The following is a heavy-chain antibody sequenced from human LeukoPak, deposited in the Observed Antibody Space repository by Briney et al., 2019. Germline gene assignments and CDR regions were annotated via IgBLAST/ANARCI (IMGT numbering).Heavy chain of an antibody. CDR1: GYTFTGYY. D-gene: IGHD2-2*01. Sequence: GASVKVSCKASGYTFTGYYMHWVRQAPGQGLEWMGWINPYSGGTNYAQKFQGRVTMTRDTSISTAYMELSRLRSDDTAVYYCAREGCSSTNCHVLGDDNWFDPWGQGTLVTVSS. V-gene: IGHV1-2*02. CDR2: INPYSGGT. J-gene: IGHJ5*02. CDR3: AREGCSSTNCHVLGDDNWFDP.